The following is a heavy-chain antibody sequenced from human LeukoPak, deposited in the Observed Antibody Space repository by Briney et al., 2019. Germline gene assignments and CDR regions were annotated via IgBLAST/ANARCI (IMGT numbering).Heavy chain of an antibody. Sequence: GGSLRLSCAASGFTFSSYAMSWVRQAPGKGLEWVSAISGSGSSTYYADSVKGRFTISRDNSKNTLYLQMNSLRAEDTAVYYCAKVGYYDSSGYLYYFDYWGQGTLVTVSS. CDR2: ISGSGSST. J-gene: IGHJ4*02. D-gene: IGHD3-22*01. CDR3: AKVGYYDSSGYLYYFDY. V-gene: IGHV3-23*01. CDR1: GFTFSSYA.